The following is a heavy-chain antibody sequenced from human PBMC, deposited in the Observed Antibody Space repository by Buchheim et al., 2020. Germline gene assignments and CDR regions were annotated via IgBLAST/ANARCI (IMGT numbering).Heavy chain of an antibody. D-gene: IGHD4-17*01. Sequence: QVQLVESGGGLVKPGGSLRLSCAASGFTFSDYYMSWIRQAPGKGLEWVSYISSSGSTIYYADSVKGRFTISRDNAKNSLYPQMNSMRAEDTAVYYCASENDYGEPSYYYYYGMDVWGQGTT. CDR3: ASENDYGEPSYYYYYGMDV. V-gene: IGHV3-11*01. CDR2: ISSSGSTI. CDR1: GFTFSDYY. J-gene: IGHJ6*02.